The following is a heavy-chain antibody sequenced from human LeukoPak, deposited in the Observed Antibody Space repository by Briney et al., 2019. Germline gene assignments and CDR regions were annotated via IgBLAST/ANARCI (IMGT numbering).Heavy chain of an antibody. D-gene: IGHD2-2*02. CDR3: AKLAPELDIVVVPAAIRGAFDI. CDR1: GFTFSSYA. CDR2: ISYDGSNK. Sequence: GGSLRLSCAASGFTFSSYAMSWVRQAPGKGLEWVAVISYDGSNKYYVDSVKGRFTISRDNSKNTLYLQMNSLRVEDTAVYYCAKLAPELDIVVVPAAIRGAFDIWGQGTMVTVSS. J-gene: IGHJ3*02. V-gene: IGHV3-30*18.